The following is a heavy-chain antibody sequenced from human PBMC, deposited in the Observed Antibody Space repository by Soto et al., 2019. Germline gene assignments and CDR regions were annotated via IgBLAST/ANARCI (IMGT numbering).Heavy chain of an antibody. J-gene: IGHJ1*01. CDR1: GFTVSSNY. CDR2: IYITGNT. CDR3: ARAEGRSGGWAEYFQH. D-gene: IGHD2-15*01. Sequence: EVQVVESGGGLIQPGGSLRLSCAASGFTVSSNYMGWVRQAPGKGLEWVSTIYITGNTYYADSVKGRFTISRDTSQNTLFLQMNSLRAEDTAVYYCARAEGRSGGWAEYFQHWGQGTLITVSS. V-gene: IGHV3-53*01.